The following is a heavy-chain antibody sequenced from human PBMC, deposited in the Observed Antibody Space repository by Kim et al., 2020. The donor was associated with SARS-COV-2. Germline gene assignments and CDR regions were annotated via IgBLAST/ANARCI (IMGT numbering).Heavy chain of an antibody. CDR1: GYGFTNNY. J-gene: IGHJ4*02. V-gene: IGHV1-46*01. CDR3: ARDLEGLDY. Sequence: ASVKLSCKASGYGFTNNYVHWVRLAPGQGLEWMGMVYPHDGSTSYAQNFQGRVAMTSDTSTTTVYMELSSLRSDDTAIYYCARDLEGLDYWGQGTLVSVS. CDR2: VYPHDGST. D-gene: IGHD1-1*01.